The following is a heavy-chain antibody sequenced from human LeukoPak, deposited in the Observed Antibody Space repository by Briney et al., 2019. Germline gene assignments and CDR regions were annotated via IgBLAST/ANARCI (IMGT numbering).Heavy chain of an antibody. CDR3: AKDRSSGWYEDVWFAP. Sequence: GGSLRLSCAASGFTFDDYGMSWVRQAPGKGLEWVSGINWNGGSTGYADSVKGRFTISRDNAKNSLYLQMNSLRAEDTAVYYCAKDRSSGWYEDVWFAPGGQGTLVTVPS. CDR2: INWNGGST. CDR1: GFTFDDYG. J-gene: IGHJ5*02. V-gene: IGHV3-20*04. D-gene: IGHD6-19*01.